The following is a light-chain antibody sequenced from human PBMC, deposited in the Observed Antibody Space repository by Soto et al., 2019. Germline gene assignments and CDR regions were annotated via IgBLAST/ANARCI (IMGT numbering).Light chain of an antibody. J-gene: IGKJ4*01. Sequence: DIQLTQSPPTLSASVGDRVTITCRASQSISSWLAWYQQKPGKAPKLLVYKASSLESGVPSRFSGSGSGTEFPLTISTLQPDDFATYYCQQYEAYPLTFGGGTKVEI. CDR3: QQYEAYPLT. CDR2: KAS. CDR1: QSISSW. V-gene: IGKV1-5*03.